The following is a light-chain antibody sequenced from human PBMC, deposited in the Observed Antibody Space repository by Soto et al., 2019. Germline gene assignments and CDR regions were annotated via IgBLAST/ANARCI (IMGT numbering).Light chain of an antibody. CDR3: QQYNNWPLEFT. CDR1: QSVGSN. CDR2: SAA. J-gene: IGKJ2*01. Sequence: EIVMTQSPATLSVSPGERVTLSCRASQSVGSNLAWYQKKPGQAPRLLIYSAATRATGIPARFSGSGSGTEFTLTISSLQSEDFGVYYCQQYNNWPLEFTFGQGTKLEIK. V-gene: IGKV3-15*01.